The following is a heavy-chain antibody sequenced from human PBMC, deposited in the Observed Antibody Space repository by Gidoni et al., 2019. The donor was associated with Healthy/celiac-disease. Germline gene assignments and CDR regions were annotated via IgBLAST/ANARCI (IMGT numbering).Heavy chain of an antibody. V-gene: IGHV3-23*01. CDR1: GFPFSSYA. CDR3: AKDGGYYDFWSGYYEGGDY. J-gene: IGHJ4*02. CDR2: ISGSGGST. D-gene: IGHD3-3*01. Sequence: EVQLLESGGGLVQPGGSLRLSCAASGFPFSSYAMRWVRQAPGKGLEWVSAISGSGGSTYEAYSVKGRFTISRDNSKNTLYLQMNSLRAEDMAVYYCAKDGGYYDFWSGYYEGGDYWGQGTLVTVSS.